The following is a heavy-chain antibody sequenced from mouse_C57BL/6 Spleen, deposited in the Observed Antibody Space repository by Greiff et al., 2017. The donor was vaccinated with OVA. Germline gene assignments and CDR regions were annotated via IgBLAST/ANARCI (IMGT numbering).Heavy chain of an antibody. CDR2: IWGGGST. CDR3: AKRRYDYDGYAMDY. J-gene: IGHJ4*01. Sequence: VNVVESGPGLVAPSQSLSITCTVSGFSLTSYGVDWVRQPPGKGLEWLGVIWGGGSTNYNSALMSRLSISRDNSKSQVFLKMNSLQTDDTAMYYCAKRRYDYDGYAMDYWGQGTSVTVSS. V-gene: IGHV2-9*01. CDR1: GFSLTSYG. D-gene: IGHD2-4*01.